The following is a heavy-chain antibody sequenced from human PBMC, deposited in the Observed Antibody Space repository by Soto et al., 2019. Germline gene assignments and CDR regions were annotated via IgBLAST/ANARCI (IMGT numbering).Heavy chain of an antibody. Sequence: GASVKVSCKASGGTFSNSAISWVRQAPGQGLEWMGGIMPIFRTPDYAQRFQGRVTITADDSTSTAYMELSGLRSDDTAMYYCARHAYDFWSGHPNPRYYYGMDVWGQGTTVTVSS. CDR2: IMPIFRTP. D-gene: IGHD3-3*01. J-gene: IGHJ6*02. CDR3: ARHAYDFWSGHPNPRYYYGMDV. V-gene: IGHV1-69*13. CDR1: GGTFSNSA.